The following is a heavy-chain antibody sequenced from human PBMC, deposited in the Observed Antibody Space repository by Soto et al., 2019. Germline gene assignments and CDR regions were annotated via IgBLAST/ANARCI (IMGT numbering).Heavy chain of an antibody. CDR2: LSGSGGTT. CDR1: GFTFSTYA. CDR3: AKQRAGYGSGSDTFYFDF. Sequence: GGSLRLSCSTSGFTFSTYAINWVRQAPGKGLEWVSALSGSGGTTYYADSVRGRFTISRDNSKNTLFLQMSSLRAEDTALYYCAKQRAGYGSGSDTFYFDFWGQGTLVTVSS. V-gene: IGHV3-23*01. J-gene: IGHJ4*02. D-gene: IGHD3-10*01.